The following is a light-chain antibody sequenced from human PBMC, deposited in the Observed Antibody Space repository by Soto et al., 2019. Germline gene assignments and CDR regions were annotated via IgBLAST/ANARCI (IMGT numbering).Light chain of an antibody. Sequence: DIQMTQSPSSLSASVGDRVTITCRAGQSINSNLNWYQKKLGKAPQLLIYTASTLQSGVPSRFSGSGSGTDFTPTISGLQPEDLATYYCQQSYRTPYTFGQGTRLDIK. CDR2: TAS. J-gene: IGKJ2*01. CDR3: QQSYRTPYT. V-gene: IGKV1-39*01. CDR1: QSINSN.